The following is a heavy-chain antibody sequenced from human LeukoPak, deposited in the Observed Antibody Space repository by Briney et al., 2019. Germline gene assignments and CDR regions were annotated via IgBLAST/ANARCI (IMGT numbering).Heavy chain of an antibody. J-gene: IGHJ6*03. V-gene: IGHV4-4*07. D-gene: IGHD3-22*01. CDR2: IYTSGST. CDR3: ARDEVVVAKPPYYYYYMDV. Sequence: PSETLSLTCTVSGGSISSYYWSWLRQPAGKGLEWIGRIYTSGSTNYNPSLKSRVTMSVDTSKNQFSLKLSSVTAADTAVYYCARDEVVVAKPPYYYYYMDVWGKGTTVTISS. CDR1: GGSISSYY.